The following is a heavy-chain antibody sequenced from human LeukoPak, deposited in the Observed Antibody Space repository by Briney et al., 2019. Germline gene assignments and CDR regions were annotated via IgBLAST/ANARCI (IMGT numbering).Heavy chain of an antibody. Sequence: GGSLRLSCAASGFTFSSYAMSWVRQAPGKGLEWVSAISGSGGSTYYADSVKGRFTISRDNSKNSLYLQMNSLRAEDTAVYYCARDRWEGYCTNGVCYSGYYYYMDGWDKGTTVTVSS. V-gene: IGHV3-23*01. CDR3: ARDRWEGYCTNGVCYSGYYYYMDG. CDR1: GFTFSSYA. J-gene: IGHJ6*03. CDR2: ISGSGGST. D-gene: IGHD2-8*01.